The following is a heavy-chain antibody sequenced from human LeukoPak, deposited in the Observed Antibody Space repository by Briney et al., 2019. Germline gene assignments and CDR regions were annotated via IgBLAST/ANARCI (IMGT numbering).Heavy chain of an antibody. D-gene: IGHD6-13*01. CDR3: TRDEAAATN. CDR2: IKQDGREK. V-gene: IGHV3-7*01. Sequence: GGSLRLSCAGSGFTFSNYWMSWVRQAPGKGPEWVANIKQDGREKHYVDSVKGRFTISRDNAKSSLYLQMNSLRAEDTAVYYCTRDEAAATNWGQGTPVTVSS. CDR1: GFTFSNYW. J-gene: IGHJ4*02.